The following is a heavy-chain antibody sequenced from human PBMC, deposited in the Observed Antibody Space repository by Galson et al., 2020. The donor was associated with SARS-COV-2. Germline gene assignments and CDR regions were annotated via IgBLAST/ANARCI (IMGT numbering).Heavy chain of an antibody. Sequence: GALRLSCAASGFIVSSDHMSWVRQAPGKGLEWVALIYSDGTTFYPDSVKGRFTISRDNSKNTVYLHMNSLRAEDTAVYHWCRHDWFDPWGQGTLVTGSS. V-gene: IGHV3-66*01. CDR1: GFIVSSDH. CDR2: IYSDGTT. CDR3: CRHDWFDP. J-gene: IGHJ5*02.